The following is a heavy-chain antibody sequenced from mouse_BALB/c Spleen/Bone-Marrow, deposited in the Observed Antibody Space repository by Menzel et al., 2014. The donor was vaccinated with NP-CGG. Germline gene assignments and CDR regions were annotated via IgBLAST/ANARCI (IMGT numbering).Heavy chain of an antibody. CDR3: ARGLRWCFDV. J-gene: IGHJ1*01. V-gene: IGHV1-5*01. CDR1: GYSFTSYW. CDR2: IYPGNSDT. D-gene: IGHD1-1*01. Sequence: VQLQQSGTVLARPGTSVKMSCKASGYSFTSYWMHWVKERPGQGLEWIGAIYPGNSDTSYNQKFKGKAKLTAATSASTAYMELSSLTNEDSAVYYCARGLRWCFDVWGAGTTVTVSS.